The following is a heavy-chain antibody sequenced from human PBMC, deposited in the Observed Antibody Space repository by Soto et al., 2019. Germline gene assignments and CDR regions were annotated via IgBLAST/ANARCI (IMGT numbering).Heavy chain of an antibody. CDR2: INHSGST. D-gene: IGHD3-22*01. V-gene: IGHV4-34*01. CDR3: ARSWVIAYFDY. Sequence: SETLSLTCAVYGGSFSDNYWSWIRQPPGKGLEWIGEINHSGSTNYNPSLKSRVTISIDTSKNHFSLNLSSVTAADTAVYYCARSWVIAYFDYWGQGTLGTVPQ. J-gene: IGHJ4*02. CDR1: GGSFSDNY.